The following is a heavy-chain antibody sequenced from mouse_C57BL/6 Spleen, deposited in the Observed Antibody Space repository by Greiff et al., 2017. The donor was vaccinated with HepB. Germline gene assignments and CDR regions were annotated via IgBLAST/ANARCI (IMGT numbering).Heavy chain of an antibody. CDR3: ARDANYYYGSYWYFDV. V-gene: IGHV7-1*01. CDR1: GFTFSDFY. CDR2: SRNKANDYTT. J-gene: IGHJ1*03. Sequence: EVNVVESGGGLVQSGRSLRLSCATSGFTFSDFYMEWVRQAPGKGLEWIAASRNKANDYTTEYSASVKGRFIVSRDTSQSILYLQMNALRAEDTAIYYCARDANYYYGSYWYFDVWGTGTTVTVSS. D-gene: IGHD1-1*01.